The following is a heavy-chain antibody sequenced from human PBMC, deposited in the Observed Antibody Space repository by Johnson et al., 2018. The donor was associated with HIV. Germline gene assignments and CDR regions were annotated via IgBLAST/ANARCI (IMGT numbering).Heavy chain of an antibody. Sequence: QVQLVESGGGVVQPGRSLRLSCAASGFTFSSYAMHWVRQAPGKGLEWVSVIFTAGDVYYSDSVKGRFTISRDNSKNILYLQMNSLRAEDTAVYYCAKDLNYGSGPVDIWGQGTMVTVSS. CDR2: IFTAGDV. D-gene: IGHD3-10*01. CDR1: GFTFSSYA. J-gene: IGHJ3*02. CDR3: AKDLNYGSGPVDI. V-gene: IGHV3-NL1*01.